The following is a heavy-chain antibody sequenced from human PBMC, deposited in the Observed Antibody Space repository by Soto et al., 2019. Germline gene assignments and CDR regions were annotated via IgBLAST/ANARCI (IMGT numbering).Heavy chain of an antibody. CDR2: IDYRGIT. Sequence: SETLSLTCTVSGDSITKSGHYWGWIRQSPGKALEWIGGIDYRGITLYNPSLRSRITMSIDTSKKFFSLKLTSVSAADTALYYCTRLLTPCDTPGPNWCGPWGQGTLVTASS. V-gene: IGHV4-39*02. CDR1: GDSITKSGHY. J-gene: IGHJ5*02. CDR3: TRLLTPCDTPGPNWCGP. D-gene: IGHD2-8*01.